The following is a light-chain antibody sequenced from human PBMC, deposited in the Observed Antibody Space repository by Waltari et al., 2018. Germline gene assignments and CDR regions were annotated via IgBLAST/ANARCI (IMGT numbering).Light chain of an antibody. CDR2: DVS. CDR3: SSYTSSSTRVV. Sequence: QSALTQPASVSGSPGQSITISCTGTSSDVGGYNYVSWYQQHPGKAPKLMIYDVSNRPSGVFNPLSGSKSGNTSSLTISGLQAEDEADYYCSSYTSSSTRVVFGGGTKLTVL. CDR1: SSDVGGYNY. V-gene: IGLV2-14*03. J-gene: IGLJ2*01.